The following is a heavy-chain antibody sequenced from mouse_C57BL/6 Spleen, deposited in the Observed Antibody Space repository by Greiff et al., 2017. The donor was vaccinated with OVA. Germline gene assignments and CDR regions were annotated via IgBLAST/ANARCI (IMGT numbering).Heavy chain of an antibody. CDR1: GFTFSDYY. CDR3: ARPDVDYPSY. Sequence: DVQLVESGGGLVQPGGSLKLSCAASGFTFSDYYMYWVRQTPEKRLEWVAYISNGGGSTYYPDTVKGRFTISRDNAKNTLYLQMSRLKSEDTAMYYCARPDVDYPSYWGPGTLGTVSP. J-gene: IGHJ3*01. CDR2: ISNGGGST. V-gene: IGHV5-12*01. D-gene: IGHD2-13*01.